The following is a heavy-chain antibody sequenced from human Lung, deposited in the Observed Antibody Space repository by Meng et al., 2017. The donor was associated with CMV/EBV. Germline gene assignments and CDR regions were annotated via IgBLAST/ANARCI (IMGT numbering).Heavy chain of an antibody. J-gene: IGHJ6*02. CDR2: ISWDGGST. CDR1: GFTFDDYT. Sequence: GESLKISCAASGFTFDDYTMHWVRQAPGKGLEWVSLISWDGGSTYYADSVKGRFTISRDNSKNSLYLQMNSLRTEDTALYYCAKAGHVDTSSGMDVWGRGXTVTVSS. CDR3: AKAGHVDTSSGMDV. D-gene: IGHD5-18*01. V-gene: IGHV3-43*01.